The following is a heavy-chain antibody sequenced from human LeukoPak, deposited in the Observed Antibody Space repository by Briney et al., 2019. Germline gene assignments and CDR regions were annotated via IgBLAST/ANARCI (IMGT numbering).Heavy chain of an antibody. CDR3: AKDEEVTGTNLGLILDAFDI. D-gene: IGHD1-20*01. Sequence: GGSLRLSCVASGFTFTDYGIHLVRQAPGKGLEWVSFIHYDGSNEYYADSVKVPFTVSRDSSKSTVFLQMNSMRDEDTAVYFCAKDEEVTGTNLGLILDAFDIWGQGTMVTVSS. CDR1: GFTFTDYG. V-gene: IGHV3-30*02. J-gene: IGHJ3*02. CDR2: IHYDGSNE.